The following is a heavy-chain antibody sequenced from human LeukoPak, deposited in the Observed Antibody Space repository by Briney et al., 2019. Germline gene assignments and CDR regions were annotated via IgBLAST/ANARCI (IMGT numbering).Heavy chain of an antibody. CDR1: GATLHSFA. D-gene: IGHD6-19*01. J-gene: IGHJ4*02. Sequence: GGSLRLSCAASGATLHSFAMSWVRQAPGKGLEWLAVTSGTEDSTHYADSVRGRFIISTDSSKKSLYLQMNSLRAEDTAVYYCTKDLMTGFSGGWYFGYWGLGTLVTVSS. V-gene: IGHV3-23*01. CDR3: TKDLMTGFSGGWYFGY. CDR2: TSGTEDST.